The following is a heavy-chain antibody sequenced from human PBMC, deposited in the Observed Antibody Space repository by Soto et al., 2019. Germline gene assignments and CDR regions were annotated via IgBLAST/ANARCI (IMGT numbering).Heavy chain of an antibody. Sequence: EVQLVESGGGLVQPGGSLRLSCEASGFTFRNSAMHWVRQGTGKGLEWVSGISAAGDPDYADSVEGRFTISRENAQNSFFLQMNSLRVGDTAVYYCARTDRDFYGLDVWGQGTTVIVSS. CDR3: ARTDRDFYGLDV. CDR1: GFTFRNSA. V-gene: IGHV3-13*05. CDR2: ISAAGDP. J-gene: IGHJ6*02.